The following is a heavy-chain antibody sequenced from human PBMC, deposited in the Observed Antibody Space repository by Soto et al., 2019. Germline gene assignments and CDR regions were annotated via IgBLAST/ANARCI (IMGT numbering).Heavy chain of an antibody. D-gene: IGHD3-22*01. J-gene: IGHJ5*02. Sequence: SVKVSCKASGGTFSSYAISWVRQAPGQGLEWMGRIIPILDITNYAQKFQGRVTITADTSTNTAYMELSSLRSEDTAVYYCARDLDYDSSGYYYLWFDPWGQGTLVTVSS. CDR1: GGTFSSYA. CDR3: ARDLDYDSSGYYYLWFDP. V-gene: IGHV1-69*04. CDR2: IIPILDIT.